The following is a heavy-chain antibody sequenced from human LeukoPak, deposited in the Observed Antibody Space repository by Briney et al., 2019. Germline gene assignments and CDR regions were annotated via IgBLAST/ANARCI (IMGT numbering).Heavy chain of an antibody. D-gene: IGHD3-10*01. CDR3: ARRLELPYYYYGMDV. CDR2: MNPNSGNT. J-gene: IGHJ6*02. CDR1: GYTFTSYD. V-gene: IGHV1-8*01. Sequence: ASVKVSCKASGYTFTSYDINWARQATGQGLEWMGWMNPNSGNTGYAQKFQGRVTMTRNTSISTAYMELSSLRSEDTAVYYCARRLELPYYYYGMDVWGQGTTVTVSS.